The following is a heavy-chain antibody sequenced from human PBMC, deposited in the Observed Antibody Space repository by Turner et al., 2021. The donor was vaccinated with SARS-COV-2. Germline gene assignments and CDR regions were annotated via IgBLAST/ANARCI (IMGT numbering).Heavy chain of an antibody. J-gene: IGHJ3*02. V-gene: IGHV3-21*01. CDR2: ISSSSSYI. D-gene: IGHD3-22*01. CDR3: ARWDNYYDSSGYYPDAFDI. Sequence: VQLVESGGGLVKPGGSLRLSCAASGFPFSSYSMNWVRQAPGKGLEWVSSISSSSSYIYYADSVKGRFTISRDNAKNSLYLQMNSLRAEDTAVYYCARWDNYYDSSGYYPDAFDIWGQGTMVTVSS. CDR1: GFPFSSYS.